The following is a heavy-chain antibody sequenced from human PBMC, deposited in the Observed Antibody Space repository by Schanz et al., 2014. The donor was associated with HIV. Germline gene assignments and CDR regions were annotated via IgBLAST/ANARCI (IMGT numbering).Heavy chain of an antibody. CDR2: ISGSSTYI. Sequence: EVQLLESGGGLKQPGGSLRLSCVVSGFTFSTCGMHWVRQAPGKGLEWVSSISGSSTYIYYADLVKGRFTISRDNSKNTLYLQMNSLRAEDTAVYYCAKCPTMVRGTGMDVWGQGTTVTVSS. D-gene: IGHD3-10*01. J-gene: IGHJ6*02. CDR1: GFTFSTCG. CDR3: AKCPTMVRGTGMDV. V-gene: IGHV3-21*04.